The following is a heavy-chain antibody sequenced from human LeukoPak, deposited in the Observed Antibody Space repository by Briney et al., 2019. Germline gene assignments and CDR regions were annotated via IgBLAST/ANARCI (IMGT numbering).Heavy chain of an antibody. CDR1: GGSINNYY. J-gene: IGHJ3*02. CDR3: ARGIFEGWEPTNPDAFDI. D-gene: IGHD1-26*01. V-gene: IGHV4-59*08. Sequence: PSETLSLTCTVSGGSINNYYWSWIRQPPGKGLEWIGYIYYSGSTNYNPSLKSRVTISVDTSKNQFSLKLSSVTAADTAVYYCARGIFEGWEPTNPDAFDIWGQGTMVTVSS. CDR2: IYYSGST.